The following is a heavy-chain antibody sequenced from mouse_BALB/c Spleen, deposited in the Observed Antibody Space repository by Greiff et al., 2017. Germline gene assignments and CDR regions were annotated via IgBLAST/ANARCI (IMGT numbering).Heavy chain of an antibody. Sequence: QVQLKESGPGLVAPSQSLSITCTVSGFSLTSYDISWIRQPPGKGLEWLGVIWTGGGTNYNSAFMSRLSISKDNSKSQVFLKMNSLQTDDTAIYYGVRAHDYGSSYAMDYWGQGTSVTVSS. D-gene: IGHD1-1*01. CDR2: IWTGGGT. V-gene: IGHV2-9-2*01. CDR1: GFSLTSYD. J-gene: IGHJ4*01. CDR3: VRAHDYGSSYAMDY.